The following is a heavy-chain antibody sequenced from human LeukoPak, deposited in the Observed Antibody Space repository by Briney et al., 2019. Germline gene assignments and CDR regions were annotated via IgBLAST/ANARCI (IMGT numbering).Heavy chain of an antibody. J-gene: IGHJ4*02. CDR3: ARDRLLGYCSGGSCYWF. CDR2: MNPNSGNT. CDR1: GYTFTSYD. V-gene: IGHV1-8*01. D-gene: IGHD2-15*01. Sequence: PGASVKVSCKASGYTFTSYDINWVRQATGQGLEWMGWMNPNSGNTGYAQKFQGRVTMTRNTSISTAYMELSSLRSEDTAVYYCARDRLLGYCSGGSCYWFWGQGTLVTVSS.